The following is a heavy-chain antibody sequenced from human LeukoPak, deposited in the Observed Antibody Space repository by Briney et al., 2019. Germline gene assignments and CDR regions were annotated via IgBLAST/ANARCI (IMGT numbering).Heavy chain of an antibody. CDR2: INHSGST. CDR1: GGSFSGYY. Sequence: SETLSLTCAVYGGSFSGYYWSRIRQPPGKGLEWIGEINHSGSTNYNPSLKSRVTISVDTSKNQFSLKLSSVTAADTAVYYCARGGITMIVEAAFDYWGQGTLVTVSS. J-gene: IGHJ4*02. CDR3: ARGGITMIVEAAFDY. V-gene: IGHV4-34*01. D-gene: IGHD3-22*01.